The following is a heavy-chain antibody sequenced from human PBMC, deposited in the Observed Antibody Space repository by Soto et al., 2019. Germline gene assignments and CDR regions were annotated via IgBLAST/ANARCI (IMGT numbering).Heavy chain of an antibody. J-gene: IGHJ4*02. V-gene: IGHV3-23*01. CDR2: ISGSGST. Sequence: GGSLRLSCAASGFTFHTYGMHWVRQAPGKGLEWVSAISGSGSTFYADSVKGRLTISRDNSKNTLYLQMNSLRAEDTAVYYCAKEKDYDYVWGSYRYTSDYWGQGTLVTVSS. CDR1: GFTFHTYG. CDR3: AKEKDYDYVWGSYRYTSDY. D-gene: IGHD3-16*02.